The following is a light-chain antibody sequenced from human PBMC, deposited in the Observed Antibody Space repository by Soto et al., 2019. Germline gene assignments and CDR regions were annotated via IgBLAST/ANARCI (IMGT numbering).Light chain of an antibody. Sequence: DIQMTRPPSTLSPSVEDRVTITCRASQRIISWLAWFQQKPGKAPKPLIYDASSLESGVPSRFSGSGSGTEFALTISSLQPDDFATYYCQHYNIYSFGLGTKVDIK. J-gene: IGKJ3*01. CDR3: QHYNIYS. CDR1: QRIISW. V-gene: IGKV1-5*01. CDR2: DAS.